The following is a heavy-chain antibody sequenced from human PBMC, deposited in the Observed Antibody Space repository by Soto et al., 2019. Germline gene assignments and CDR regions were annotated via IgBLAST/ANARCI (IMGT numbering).Heavy chain of an antibody. V-gene: IGHV3-9*01. CDR2: ISWNSGSI. CDR3: AKDMTLGDYYYGMDV. CDR1: GFTFDDYA. J-gene: IGHJ6*02. D-gene: IGHD3-16*01. Sequence: EVQLVQSGGGVVQPGRSLRLSCAASGFTFDDYAMHWVRQAPGKGLEWVSGISWNSGSICYADSVKGRFTISRDNAKNSLYLQMNSLRAEDTALYYCAKDMTLGDYYYGMDVWGQGTTVTVFS.